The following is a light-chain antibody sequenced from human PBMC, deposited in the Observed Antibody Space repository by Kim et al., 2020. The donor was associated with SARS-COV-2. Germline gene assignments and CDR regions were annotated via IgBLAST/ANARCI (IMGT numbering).Light chain of an antibody. V-gene: IGKV1-39*01. J-gene: IGKJ1*01. Sequence: ASIVDRVAITCRPGRKISSYLVSYQQKTGKAATRLICAASTSLDGGASRICGSGSGGDFTLTISSIRAQDVLAYYCQQRYNIHRTFGQGTKVDIK. CDR2: AAS. CDR3: QQRYNIHRT. CDR1: RKISSY.